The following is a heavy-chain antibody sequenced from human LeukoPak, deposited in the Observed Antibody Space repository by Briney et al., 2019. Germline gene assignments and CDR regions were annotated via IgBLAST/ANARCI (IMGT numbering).Heavy chain of an antibody. V-gene: IGHV3-66*01. D-gene: IGHD3-10*01. CDR2: IYSGGST. Sequence: GGSLRLSCAASGFTVSSNYMSWVRQAPGKGLEWVSVIYSGGSTYYADSVKGRFTISRDNSKNTLYLQMNSLRAEDTAVYYCASSIKDGSGSYLYYYYGMDVWGQGTTVSVSS. J-gene: IGHJ6*02. CDR3: ASSIKDGSGSYLYYYYGMDV. CDR1: GFTVSSNY.